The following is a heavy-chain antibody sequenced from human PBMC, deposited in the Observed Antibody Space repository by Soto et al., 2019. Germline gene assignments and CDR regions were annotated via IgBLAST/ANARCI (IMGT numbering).Heavy chain of an antibody. V-gene: IGHV4-59*01. CDR1: GGSISSYY. D-gene: IGHD1-7*01. J-gene: IGHJ3*02. CDR2: IYYSGST. CDR3: ARDLGGHANWNFYAFDI. Sequence: SETLSLTCTVSGGSISSYYWSWIRQPPGKGLEWIGYIYYSGSTNYNPSLKSRVTISVDTSKNQFSLKLSSVTAADTAVYYCARDLGGHANWNFYAFDIWGQGTMVTVSS.